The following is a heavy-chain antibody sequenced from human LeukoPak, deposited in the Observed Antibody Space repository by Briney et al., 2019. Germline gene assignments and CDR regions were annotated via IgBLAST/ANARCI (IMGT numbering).Heavy chain of an antibody. CDR2: IYYSGST. CDR1: GGSLSSYY. Sequence: SETLSLTCTVSGGSLSSYYWSWIRQSPGKGLEWIGYIYYSGSTNYNPSLKSRVTISVDTSKNQFSLKLSSVTAADTAVYYCARNPSYYILTGYSDYYGMDVWGQGTTVTVSS. D-gene: IGHD3-9*01. CDR3: ARNPSYYILTGYSDYYGMDV. V-gene: IGHV4-59*01. J-gene: IGHJ6*02.